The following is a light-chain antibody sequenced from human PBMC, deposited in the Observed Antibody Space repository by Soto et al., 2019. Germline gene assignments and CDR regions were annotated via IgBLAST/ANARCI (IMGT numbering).Light chain of an antibody. CDR1: SGYAGTYSL. CDR2: EGH. CDR3: CLYVGATTYV. J-gene: IGLJ1*01. Sequence: QSALAQPASVSGSPGQSITISCTGASGYAGTYSLVSWYQQHPGKAPKVVIYEGHKRPSGVPDRFSGSTSVNTASLTISGLQTDDEADYYCCLYVGATTYVFGTGTQLTVL. V-gene: IGLV2-23*01.